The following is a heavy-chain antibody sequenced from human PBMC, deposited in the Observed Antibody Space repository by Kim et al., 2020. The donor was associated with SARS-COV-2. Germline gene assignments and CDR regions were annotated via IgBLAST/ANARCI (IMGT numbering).Heavy chain of an antibody. V-gene: IGHV3-11*06. Sequence: KGRCTISRDNAKNSLYLQMNSLRAEDTAVYYCARDLEDIVVVPAAKRFDYWGQGTLVTVSS. CDR3: ARDLEDIVVVPAAKRFDY. J-gene: IGHJ4*02. D-gene: IGHD2-2*01.